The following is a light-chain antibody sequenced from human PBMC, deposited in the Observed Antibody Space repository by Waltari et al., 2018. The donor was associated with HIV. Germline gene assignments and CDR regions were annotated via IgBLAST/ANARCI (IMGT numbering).Light chain of an antibody. CDR3: QQYNSHSYT. V-gene: IGKV1-5*03. J-gene: IGKJ2*01. CDR1: QIIDYW. Sequence: DGQMTQSPSTLSASVGDRVPSTCRASQIIDYWLAWYQQKPGQPPKLLLYKTSYLESGVPTRFSGSGSGADFTLTIDGLQPEDFATYYCQQYNSHSYTFGQGTKLDIK. CDR2: KTS.